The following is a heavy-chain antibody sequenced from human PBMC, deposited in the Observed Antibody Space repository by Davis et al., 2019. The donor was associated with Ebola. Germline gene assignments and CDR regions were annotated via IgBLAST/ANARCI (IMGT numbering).Heavy chain of an antibody. CDR3: AKVPAAALYFDY. Sequence: GGSLRLSCAASGFTFSDYYMSWIRQAPGKGLEWVSYISSSSSYTNYADSVKGRFTISRDNSKNTLYLQMNSLRAEDTAVYYCAKVPAAALYFDYWGQGTLVTVSS. D-gene: IGHD2-2*01. CDR1: GFTFSDYY. CDR2: ISSSSSYT. J-gene: IGHJ4*02. V-gene: IGHV3-11*05.